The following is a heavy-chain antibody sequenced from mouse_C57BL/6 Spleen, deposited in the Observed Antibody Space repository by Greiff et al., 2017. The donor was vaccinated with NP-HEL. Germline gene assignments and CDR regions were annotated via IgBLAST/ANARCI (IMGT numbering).Heavy chain of an antibody. J-gene: IGHJ2*01. V-gene: IGHV5-17*01. Sequence: EVKLVESGGGLVKPGGSLKLSCAASGFTFSDYGMHWVRQAPEKGLEWVAYISSGSSTIYYADTVKGRFTISRDNAKNTLFLQMTILRSEDTAMYYCARLYGSSYYLDYWGHGTTLTVSS. CDR2: ISSGSSTI. CDR1: GFTFSDYG. CDR3: ARLYGSSYYLDY. D-gene: IGHD1-1*01.